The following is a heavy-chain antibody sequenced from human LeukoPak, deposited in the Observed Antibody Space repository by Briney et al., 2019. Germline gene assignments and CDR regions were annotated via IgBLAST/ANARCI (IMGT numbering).Heavy chain of an antibody. D-gene: IGHD6-19*01. V-gene: IGHV4-39*01. J-gene: IGHJ4*02. CDR2: IYYSGST. CDR1: GRSISSSSYY. CDR3: ARLAGAGGWYAGT. Sequence: SETLSLTCTLPGRSISSSSYYWSWIRPPPGKGLEWIGSIYYSGSTYYHPSLKRRVTISVDTSKNQSSLELSSVTAADTAVYYCARLAGAGGWYAGTWGQGTLVTVSS.